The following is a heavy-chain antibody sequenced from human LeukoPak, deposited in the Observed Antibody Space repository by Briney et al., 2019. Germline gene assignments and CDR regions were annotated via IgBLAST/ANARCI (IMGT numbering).Heavy chain of an antibody. V-gene: IGHV6-1*01. Sequence: SQTLSPTCAISGDSVSSNSASWNWLRQSPSRGLEWLGRTYYRSKWSNDYAPSVKSRITINPDTSRNQFSLQLNSVTPEDTAVYYCARDRDSDYEWGPFDPWGQGTLVTLSS. J-gene: IGHJ5*02. CDR1: GDSVSSNSAS. CDR3: ARDRDSDYEWGPFDP. CDR2: TYYRSKWSN. D-gene: IGHD4-11*01.